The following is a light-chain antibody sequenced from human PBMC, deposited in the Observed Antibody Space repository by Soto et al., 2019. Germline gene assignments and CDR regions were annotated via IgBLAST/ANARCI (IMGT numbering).Light chain of an antibody. Sequence: QSALTQTASVSGSPGQSITISCTGTSSDVGGYNYVSWFQQHPGKAPKLMIYDVTNRPSGVSNRFSGSKSGNTASLTISGLQAEDEADFYFSSYTCSGSHVFGTGTK. J-gene: IGLJ1*01. CDR1: SSDVGGYNY. V-gene: IGLV2-14*03. CDR2: DVT. CDR3: SSYTCSGSHV.